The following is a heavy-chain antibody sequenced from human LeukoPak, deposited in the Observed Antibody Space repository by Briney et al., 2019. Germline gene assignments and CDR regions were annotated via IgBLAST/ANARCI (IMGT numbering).Heavy chain of an antibody. CDR1: GFTFDDYG. V-gene: IGHV3-74*01. Sequence: GGSLRLSCAASGFTFDDYGMSWVRQAPGKGLVWVSRLNSDGSITSYADSVKGRFTISRDNAKNTLYLQMNSLRAEDTAVYYCCYGSGSPIDYWGQGTLVTVSS. J-gene: IGHJ4*02. CDR2: LNSDGSIT. CDR3: CYGSGSPIDY. D-gene: IGHD3-10*01.